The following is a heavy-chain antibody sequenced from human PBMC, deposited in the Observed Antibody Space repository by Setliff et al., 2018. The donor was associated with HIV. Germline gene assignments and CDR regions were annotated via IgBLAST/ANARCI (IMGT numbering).Heavy chain of an antibody. CDR1: GGSFSDYS. CDR2: ISYSGST. CDR3: AKSPGFSGYGGSG. D-gene: IGHD5-12*01. V-gene: IGHV4-34*01. J-gene: IGHJ4*02. Sequence: SETLSLTCAVYGGSFSDYSWSRIRQPPGKGLEWIGEISYSGSTNYNPSLKSRVTISIDTSKNQFSLRLTSVTAADTAVYYCAKSPGFSGYGGSGWGQGTLVTVSS.